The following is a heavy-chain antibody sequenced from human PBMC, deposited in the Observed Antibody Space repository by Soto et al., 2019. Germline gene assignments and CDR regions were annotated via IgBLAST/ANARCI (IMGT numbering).Heavy chain of an antibody. Sequence: QVQLVQSGAEVKKPGSSVKVSCKASGGTFSSYAISWVRQAPGQGLEWMGGIIPIFGTANYAQKFQGRVTITADEATSTAYMERRSLKSEDTSLYYWAKIVGAKNWNYGMDGWGQGTTVTVS. J-gene: IGHJ6*02. CDR2: IIPIFGTA. D-gene: IGHD1-26*01. CDR1: GGTFSSYA. V-gene: IGHV1-69*12. CDR3: AKIVGAKNWNYGMDG.